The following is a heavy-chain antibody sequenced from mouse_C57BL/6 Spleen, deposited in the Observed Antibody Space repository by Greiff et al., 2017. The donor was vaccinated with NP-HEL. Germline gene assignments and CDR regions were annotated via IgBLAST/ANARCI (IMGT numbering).Heavy chain of an antibody. CDR2: IYPGDGDT. Sequence: QVQLKESGAELVKPGASVKISCKASGYAFSSYWMNWVKQRPGKGLEWIGQIYPGDGDTNYNGKFKGKATLTADKSSSTAYMHLSSLTSEDSAVYFCARFGNYGFDDWGQGTTLTVSS. CDR3: ARFGNYGFDD. J-gene: IGHJ2*01. D-gene: IGHD2-1*01. CDR1: GYAFSSYW. V-gene: IGHV1-80*01.